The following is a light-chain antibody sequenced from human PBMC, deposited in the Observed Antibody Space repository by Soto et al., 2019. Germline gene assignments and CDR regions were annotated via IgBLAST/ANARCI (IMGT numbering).Light chain of an antibody. Sequence: QSVLTQPPSASGSPGQSVTISCTGTGSVVGGYDYVSWYQQHPGKAPKLMIYEVSKRPSGVPDRFSGSKSGNTASLTVSGLQADDEADYYCSSYAGSNSVIFGGGTKLTVL. V-gene: IGLV2-8*01. CDR3: SSYAGSNSVI. J-gene: IGLJ2*01. CDR1: GSVVGGYDY. CDR2: EVS.